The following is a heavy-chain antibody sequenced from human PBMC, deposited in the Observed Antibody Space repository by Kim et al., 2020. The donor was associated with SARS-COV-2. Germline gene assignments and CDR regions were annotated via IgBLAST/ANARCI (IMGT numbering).Heavy chain of an antibody. V-gene: IGHV4-39*01. D-gene: IGHD3-16*01. CDR1: GGSISSSSYY. Sequence: SETLSLTCTVSGGSISSSSYYWGWIRQPPGKGLEWIGSIYYSGSTYYNPSLKSRVTISVDTSKNQFSLKLSSVTAADTAVYYCARHSRPWGDWFDPWGQGTLVTVSS. CDR2: IYYSGST. J-gene: IGHJ5*02. CDR3: ARHSRPWGDWFDP.